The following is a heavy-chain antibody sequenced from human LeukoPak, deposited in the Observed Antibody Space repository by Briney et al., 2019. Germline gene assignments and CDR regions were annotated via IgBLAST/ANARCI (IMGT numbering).Heavy chain of an antibody. J-gene: IGHJ4*02. D-gene: IGHD3-16*01. CDR1: GFTFKTYH. CDR3: ARKRLADLGDDTSFGGTPFDS. Sequence: GRSLRVSYVASGFTFKTYHMNWVRQAPGKGLEWLSGITSGGSVIYYADSVKGRFTISRDDAMNSVFLQMSGLTVDDTAVYYCARKRLADLGDDTSFGGTPFDSWGQGTLVIVSS. V-gene: IGHV3-48*03. CDR2: ITSGGSVI.